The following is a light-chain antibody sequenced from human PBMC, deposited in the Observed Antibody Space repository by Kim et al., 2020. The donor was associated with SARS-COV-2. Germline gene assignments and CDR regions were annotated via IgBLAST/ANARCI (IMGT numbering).Light chain of an antibody. CDR1: SGHSDYA. V-gene: IGLV4-69*01. CDR2: LNSDGTH. J-gene: IGLJ2*01. CDR3: QTWTPVRGV. Sequence: ASVMPTCTLNSGHSDYAIGWHQQQPKKGPRFLMKLNSDGTHSRGDGIPDRFSGSSTGAERYLPISSLQSEDEADYYCQTWTPVRGVLGGGSQLTVL.